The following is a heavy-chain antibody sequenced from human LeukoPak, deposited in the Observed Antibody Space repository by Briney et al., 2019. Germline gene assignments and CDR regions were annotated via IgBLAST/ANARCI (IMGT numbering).Heavy chain of an antibody. Sequence: SETLSLTCTVSGGSISSGDYYWSWIRQPPGKGLEWIGYIYYSGCTYYNPSLKSRVTISVDTSKNQFSLKLSSVTAADTAVYYCAREYGDDNWFDPWGQGTLVTVSS. CDR3: AREYGDDNWFDP. CDR1: GGSISSGDYY. V-gene: IGHV4-30-4*01. D-gene: IGHD2-21*02. CDR2: IYYSGCT. J-gene: IGHJ5*02.